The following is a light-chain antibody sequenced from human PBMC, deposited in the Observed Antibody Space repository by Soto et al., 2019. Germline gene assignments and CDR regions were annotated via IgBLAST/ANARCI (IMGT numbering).Light chain of an antibody. CDR2: EVS. CDR1: SSDVGGYNY. V-gene: IGLV2-23*02. Sequence: QSVLTQPASVSGSPGQSITISCTGTSSDVGGYNYVSWYQQHPGKAPKFMIYEVSNRPSGVSNRFSGSKSGNTASLTISGLQAEDEADYYCCSYAGSSPYVFGTGTKVTVL. J-gene: IGLJ1*01. CDR3: CSYAGSSPYV.